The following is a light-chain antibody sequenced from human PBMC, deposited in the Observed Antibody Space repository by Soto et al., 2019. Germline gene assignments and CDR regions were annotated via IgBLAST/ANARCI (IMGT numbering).Light chain of an antibody. Sequence: DIQMTQSPSTLSASVGDRVTITCRASQSINNWLAWYQQKPGKAPKFLIYGASSLESGVPSRFSGSGSGTEFTLTISSLQPDDFATYYCQQYNSYSWTFDQGTKVEIK. J-gene: IGKJ1*01. CDR1: QSINNW. CDR2: GAS. V-gene: IGKV1-5*01. CDR3: QQYNSYSWT.